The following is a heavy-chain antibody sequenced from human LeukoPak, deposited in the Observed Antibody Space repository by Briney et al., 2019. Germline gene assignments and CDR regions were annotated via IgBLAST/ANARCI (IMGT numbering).Heavy chain of an antibody. D-gene: IGHD3-16*01. J-gene: IGHJ6*03. Sequence: GESLKISCKGSGNSFTTHWIGWVRQQPGKGLEWMGIIYVGDSDTRYSPAFQGQVTISADKSISTAYLQWSSLKASDTAMYYCARLASVSWGIYPRYMDVWGKGTTVTVS. V-gene: IGHV5-51*01. CDR1: GNSFTTHW. CDR2: IYVGDSDT. CDR3: ARLASVSWGIYPRYMDV.